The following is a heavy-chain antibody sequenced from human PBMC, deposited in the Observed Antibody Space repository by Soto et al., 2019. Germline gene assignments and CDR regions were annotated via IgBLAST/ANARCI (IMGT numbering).Heavy chain of an antibody. V-gene: IGHV3-30-3*01. J-gene: IGHJ4*02. CDR2: ISHDGTNR. CDR3: ARSSGVPTPDFDY. Sequence: GGSLRLSCAASGFAFNIYAIHWVRQAPGKGPEWVAVISHDGTNRYYTDSVRGRFTISRDNSKNTVYLEMDSLRADDTAVYYCARSSGVPTPDFDYWGQGTLVTVSS. D-gene: IGHD3-3*01. CDR1: GFAFNIYA.